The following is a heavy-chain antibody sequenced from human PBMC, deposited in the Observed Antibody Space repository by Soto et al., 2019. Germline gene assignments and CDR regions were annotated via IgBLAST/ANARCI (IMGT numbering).Heavy chain of an antibody. Sequence: PGGSLRLPCEASGFTFSSHAMSWVRQAPGKGLEWVSAISGSGGSTYYADTEKGRFTISRDNTKNTLYLQINSLRAEDTAVYYCAKVLYGWYYYWGQGTLVTVSS. J-gene: IGHJ4*02. CDR2: ISGSGGST. CDR3: AKVLYGWYYY. D-gene: IGHD6-19*01. CDR1: GFTFSSHA. V-gene: IGHV3-23*01.